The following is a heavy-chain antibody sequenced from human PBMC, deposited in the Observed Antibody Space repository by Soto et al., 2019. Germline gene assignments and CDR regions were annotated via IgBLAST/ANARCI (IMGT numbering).Heavy chain of an antibody. CDR3: ARPSLTRYYDFWSGYYKGFDY. Sequence: SETLSLTCAVYGGSFSGYYWSWIRQPPGKGLEWIGEINHSGSTNYNPSLKSRVTISVDTSKNQFSLKLSSVTAADTAVYYCARPSLTRYYDFWSGYYKGFDYWGQGTLVTVSS. CDR1: GGSFSGYY. V-gene: IGHV4-34*01. CDR2: INHSGST. D-gene: IGHD3-3*01. J-gene: IGHJ4*02.